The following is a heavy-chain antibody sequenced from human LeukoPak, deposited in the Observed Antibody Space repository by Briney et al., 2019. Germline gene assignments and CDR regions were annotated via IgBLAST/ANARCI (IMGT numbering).Heavy chain of an antibody. V-gene: IGHV3-20*04. CDR3: ARDRYNWDYGAQDV. Sequence: PGGSLRLSCAASGFTFDDYGMSWVRQALGKGLEWASGINWNGGSTGYADSVKGRFTISRDNAKNSLYLQMNSLRAEDTALYYCARDRYNWDYGAQDVWGKGTTVTVSS. J-gene: IGHJ6*04. CDR1: GFTFDDYG. CDR2: INWNGGST. D-gene: IGHD1-7*01.